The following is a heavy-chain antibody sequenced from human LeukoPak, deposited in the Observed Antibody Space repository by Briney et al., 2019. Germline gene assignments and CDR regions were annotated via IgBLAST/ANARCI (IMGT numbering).Heavy chain of an antibody. CDR1: RDSVSSKNGA. CDR2: TYYRSKWYD. D-gene: IGHD6-19*01. Sequence: SQTLSLTCAISRDSVSSKNGAWNWIRQSPSGGLEWLGRTYYRSKWYDEYADSVKGRVTISPDTSKNQFSLHVYSVTPEDTAVYYCARDLGTSGWYTFDFWGQGTLVTVAS. V-gene: IGHV6-1*01. J-gene: IGHJ5*01. CDR3: ARDLGTSGWYTFDF.